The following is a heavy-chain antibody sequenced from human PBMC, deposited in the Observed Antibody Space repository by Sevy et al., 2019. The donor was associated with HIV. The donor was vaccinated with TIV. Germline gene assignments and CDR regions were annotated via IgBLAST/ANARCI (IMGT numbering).Heavy chain of an antibody. Sequence: GGSLRLSCAASGFTFSSYGMHWVRQAPGKGLEWVAVISYDGSNKYYADSVKGRFTISRDNSKNTLYLQMNSLRAEDTAVYYCAKESTNRYYDFWSGYTSYYGLDVWGQGTTVTVSS. V-gene: IGHV3-30*18. D-gene: IGHD3-3*01. CDR1: GFTFSSYG. J-gene: IGHJ6*02. CDR2: ISYDGSNK. CDR3: AKESTNRYYDFWSGYTSYYGLDV.